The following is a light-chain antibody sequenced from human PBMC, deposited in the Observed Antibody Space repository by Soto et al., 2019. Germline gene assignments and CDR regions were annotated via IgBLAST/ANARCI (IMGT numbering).Light chain of an antibody. J-gene: IGKJ2*01. CDR2: DAS. Sequence: EMVLTQSPATLSLSPGERATLSCRASQSVSRSLAWYQQKPGQAPRLLIYDASNRATGIPARFSGSGSGTDFTLTISSLEPEDFAVYYCQQRSTWPPYTFGQGTKVEIK. CDR1: QSVSRS. V-gene: IGKV3-11*01. CDR3: QQRSTWPPYT.